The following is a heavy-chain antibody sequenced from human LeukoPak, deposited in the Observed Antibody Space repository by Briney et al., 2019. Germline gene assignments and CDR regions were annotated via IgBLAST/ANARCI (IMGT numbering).Heavy chain of an antibody. CDR1: GGSISSGDYY. Sequence: SETLSLTCTVSGGSISSGDYYWSWIRQPPGKGLEWIGYIYYSGSTYYNPSLKSRVTISVDTSKNQFSLKLSSVTAADTAVYYCARASLGYYGSGSMYGMDVGGQGTTVTVSS. D-gene: IGHD3-10*01. J-gene: IGHJ6*02. V-gene: IGHV4-30-4*01. CDR2: IYYSGST. CDR3: ARASLGYYGSGSMYGMDV.